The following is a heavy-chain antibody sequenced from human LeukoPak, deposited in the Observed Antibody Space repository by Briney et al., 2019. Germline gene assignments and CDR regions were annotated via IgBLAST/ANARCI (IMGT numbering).Heavy chain of an antibody. CDR2: ISYDGSNK. CDR1: GFTFSSYG. CDR3: ARDSSGWYDH. J-gene: IGHJ5*02. V-gene: IGHV3-30*03. D-gene: IGHD6-19*01. Sequence: GGSLRLSCAASGFTFSSYGMHWVRQAPGKGLEWVAVISYDGSNKYYADSVKGRFTISRDNSKNTLYLQMNSLRDEDTAVYYCARDSSGWYDHWGQGTLVTVSS.